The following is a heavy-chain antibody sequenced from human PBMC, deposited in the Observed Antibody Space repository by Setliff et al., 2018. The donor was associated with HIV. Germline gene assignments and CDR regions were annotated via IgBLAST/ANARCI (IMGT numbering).Heavy chain of an antibody. CDR2: IYYSGST. J-gene: IGHJ3*02. V-gene: IGHV4-30-4*08. CDR3: ARGDGGSYYPGI. D-gene: IGHD1-26*01. CDR1: GGSISSGDYY. Sequence: TLSLTCTVSGGSISSGDYYWSWIRQPPGKGLEWIGYIYYSGSTYYNPSLKSRVTISVDTSKNQFSLKLSPVTAADTAVYYCARGDGGSYYPGIWGQGTMVTVSS.